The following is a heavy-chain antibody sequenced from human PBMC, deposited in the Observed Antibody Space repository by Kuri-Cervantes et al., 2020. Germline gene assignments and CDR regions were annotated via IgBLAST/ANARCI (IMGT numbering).Heavy chain of an antibody. Sequence: QTLSLTCAVYGGSFNGYYWSWIRQPPGKGLEWIVEINHSGSTNYNPSLQSRVTISVVTSKNQFSLKLSSVTAADTAVYYCARESKDVLLWFGXTIYGMDVWGHGTTVTVSS. J-gene: IGHJ6*02. CDR2: INHSGST. V-gene: IGHV4-34*01. CDR3: ARESKDVLLWFGXTIYGMDV. D-gene: IGHD3-10*01. CDR1: GGSFNGYY.